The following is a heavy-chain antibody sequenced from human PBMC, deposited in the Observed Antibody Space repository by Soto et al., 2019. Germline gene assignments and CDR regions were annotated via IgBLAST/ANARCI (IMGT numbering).Heavy chain of an antibody. CDR2: IIPIFGTA. J-gene: IGHJ6*02. CDR1: GGTFSSYA. V-gene: IGHV1-69*13. D-gene: IGHD5-18*01. Sequence: GASVKVSCKASGGTFSSYAISWVRQAPGQGLKWMGGIIPIFGTANYAQKFQGRVTITADESTSTAYLELSGLRSEDTAVYYCACNFSGGYIYAYYYYGMDVWGQGTTVTVSS. CDR3: ACNFSGGYIYAYYYYGMDV.